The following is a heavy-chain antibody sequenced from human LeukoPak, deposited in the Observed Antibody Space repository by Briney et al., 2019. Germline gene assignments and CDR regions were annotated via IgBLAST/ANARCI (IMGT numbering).Heavy chain of an antibody. CDR1: GFTFSSYA. V-gene: IGHV3-23*01. CDR3: AKFDSSSWYGLFDY. J-gene: IGHJ4*02. CDR2: ISGSGGSA. D-gene: IGHD6-13*01. Sequence: GGSLRLSCAASGFTFSSYAMSWVRQAPGKGLEWVSAISGSGGSAYYADSVKGRFTISRDNSKNTLYLQMNSLRAEDTAVYYCAKFDSSSWYGLFDYWGQGTLVTVSS.